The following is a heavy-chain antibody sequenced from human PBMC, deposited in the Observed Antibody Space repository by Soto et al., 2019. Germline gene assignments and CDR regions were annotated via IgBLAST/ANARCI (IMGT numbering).Heavy chain of an antibody. J-gene: IGHJ4*02. CDR2: ITATGDRT. CDR3: ATMNGYFEY. CDR1: GFRFSSYS. D-gene: IGHD3-22*01. Sequence: HPGGSLRLSCADSGFRFSSYSMSWVRQTPGKGLEWVAAITATGDRTYYADSVTGRFTISRDNSKKTHYLQMTSPRAEDTAMYYCATMNGYFEYWGQGTPVTVSS. V-gene: IGHV3-23*01.